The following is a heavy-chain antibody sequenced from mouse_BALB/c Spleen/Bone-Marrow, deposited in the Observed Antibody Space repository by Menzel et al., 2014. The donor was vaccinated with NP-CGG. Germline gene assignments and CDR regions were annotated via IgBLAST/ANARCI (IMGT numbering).Heavy chain of an antibody. V-gene: IGHV5-6*02. Sequence: EVMLVESGGDLVKPGGSLKLSCAASGFTFSSHGMSWVRQTPDKRLEWVATISSGGSYTYYPDSVKGRFTISRDNAKNTLYLQMSSLKSEVTAMYYCARIYYGNYVNYWGQDTTLTVSS. CDR1: GFTFSSHG. J-gene: IGHJ2*01. D-gene: IGHD2-1*01. CDR2: ISSGGSYT. CDR3: ARIYYGNYVNY.